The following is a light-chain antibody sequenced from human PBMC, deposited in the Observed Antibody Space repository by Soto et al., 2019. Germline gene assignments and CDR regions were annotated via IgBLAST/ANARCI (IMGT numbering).Light chain of an antibody. CDR1: QSVSSY. CDR3: QQRSCWPLT. J-gene: IGKJ4*01. CDR2: DAS. V-gene: IGKV3-11*01. Sequence: EIVLTQSPATLSLSPGERATLSCRASQSVSSYLAWYQQKPGQAPRLLISDASKRATGIPARLSGSGSGTDFTLTISSLEPEDFAVYYCQQRSCWPLTFGGGTKVEIK.